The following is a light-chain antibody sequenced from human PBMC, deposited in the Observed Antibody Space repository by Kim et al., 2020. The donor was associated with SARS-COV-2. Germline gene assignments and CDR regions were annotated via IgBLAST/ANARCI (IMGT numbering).Light chain of an antibody. V-gene: IGLV3-1*01. J-gene: IGLJ2*01. Sequence: SYELTQPPSVSVSPGQTAIITCSGDKLGDKYACWYQQKPGQSPVLVIYQDSKRPSGIPERFSGSNSGNTATLTISGTQAMDEADYYCQAWDSSTAVVFGG. CDR1: KLGDKY. CDR3: QAWDSSTAVV. CDR2: QDS.